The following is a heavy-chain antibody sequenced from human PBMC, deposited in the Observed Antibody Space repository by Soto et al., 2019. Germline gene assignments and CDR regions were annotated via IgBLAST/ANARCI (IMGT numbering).Heavy chain of an antibody. Sequence: EVQLVESGGGLVQPGGSLRLSCAASGFTFSSYAMHWVRQAPGKGLEYVSAISSNGGSTYYANSVKGRFTISRDNSKNALYLQMGRLRADDMAVYYCATTIAAAGGYYFDYWGQGTLVTVSS. CDR1: GFTFSSYA. V-gene: IGHV3-64*01. CDR3: ATTIAAAGGYYFDY. D-gene: IGHD6-13*01. CDR2: ISSNGGST. J-gene: IGHJ4*02.